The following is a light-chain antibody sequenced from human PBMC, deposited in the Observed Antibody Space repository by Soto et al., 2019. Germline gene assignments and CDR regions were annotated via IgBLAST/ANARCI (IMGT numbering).Light chain of an antibody. Sequence: EIVMTQSPATLSVSPGERATLSCRASQSVNSNLALYRQKPGQAPRLLISDASTRATGVPARFSGSASGTEFTPTISSLRSEDSGIYYCQQYNFWPPLTFGGGTKVEIK. CDR1: QSVNSN. J-gene: IGKJ4*01. CDR2: DAS. CDR3: QQYNFWPPLT. V-gene: IGKV3-15*01.